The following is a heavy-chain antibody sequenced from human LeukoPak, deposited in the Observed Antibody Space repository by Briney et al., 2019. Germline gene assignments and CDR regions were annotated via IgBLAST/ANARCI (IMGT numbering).Heavy chain of an antibody. D-gene: IGHD4-17*01. CDR2: IYYSGST. J-gene: IGHJ4*02. CDR3: ARETTVTTYHFDY. CDR1: GGSISSGDYY. V-gene: IGHV4-30-4*01. Sequence: SETLSLTCIVSGGSISSGDYYWSWIRQAPGKGLEWIGHIYYSGSTYYNPSLKSRVTISVDRSNHQFSLKLTSVTAADTAVYYCARETTVTTYHFDYWGQGTLVIVPS.